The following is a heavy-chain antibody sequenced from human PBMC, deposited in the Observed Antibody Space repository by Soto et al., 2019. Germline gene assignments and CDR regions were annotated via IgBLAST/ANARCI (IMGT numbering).Heavy chain of an antibody. D-gene: IGHD3-22*01. J-gene: IGHJ3*02. CDR1: GFTFTSSA. CDR3: AAGDSSGYTPDAFDI. Sequence: SVKVSCKASGFTFTSSAVQWLRQSRGQRLEWIGWIVVGSGNTNYAQKFQERVTITRDMSTSTAYMELSSLRSEDTAVYYCAAGDSSGYTPDAFDIWGQGTMVTVSS. V-gene: IGHV1-58*01. CDR2: IVVGSGNT.